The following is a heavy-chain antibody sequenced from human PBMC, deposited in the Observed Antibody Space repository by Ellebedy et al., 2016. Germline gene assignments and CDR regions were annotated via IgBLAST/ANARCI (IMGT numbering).Heavy chain of an antibody. D-gene: IGHD5-18*01. CDR1: GFTVSSSS. CDR3: ARDYSAYSKDV. V-gene: IGHV3-53*01. CDR2: IYTTGVT. Sequence: GGSLRLSCAASGFTVSSSSMTWVRQAPGKGLQWVSIIYTTGVTRYADSVRGRFTISRDSSENTLYLQMNSLRAEDTAVYYCARDYSAYSKDVWGQGTLVTVSS. J-gene: IGHJ4*02.